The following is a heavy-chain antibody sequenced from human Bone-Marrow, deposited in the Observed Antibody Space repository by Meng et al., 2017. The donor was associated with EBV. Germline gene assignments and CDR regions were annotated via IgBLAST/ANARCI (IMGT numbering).Heavy chain of an antibody. CDR3: ARVVPAARTYYFDY. CDR1: GFTFSSYS. CDR2: ISSSSSYI. Sequence: GQLVGAGGGLVKLGGYLRLSCAASGFTFSSYSMNWVRQAPGKGLEWVSSISSSSSYIYYADSVKGRFTISRDNAKNSLYLQMNSLRAEDTAVYYCARVVPAARTYYFDYWGQGTLVTGSS. V-gene: IGHV3-21*01. D-gene: IGHD2-2*01. J-gene: IGHJ4*02.